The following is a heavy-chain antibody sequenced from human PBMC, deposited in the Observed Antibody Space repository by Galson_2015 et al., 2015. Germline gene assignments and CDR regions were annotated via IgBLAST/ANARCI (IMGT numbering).Heavy chain of an antibody. CDR1: GFTFSSYW. Sequence: SLRLSCAASGFTFSSYWMSWVRQAPGKGLEWVANIKQDGSEKYYVDSVKGRFTISRDNAKNSLYLQMNSLRAEDTAVYYCARDKDIVVVPAAMKGWGQGTLVTVSS. J-gene: IGHJ4*02. CDR2: IKQDGSEK. V-gene: IGHV3-7*01. CDR3: ARDKDIVVVPAAMKG. D-gene: IGHD2-2*01.